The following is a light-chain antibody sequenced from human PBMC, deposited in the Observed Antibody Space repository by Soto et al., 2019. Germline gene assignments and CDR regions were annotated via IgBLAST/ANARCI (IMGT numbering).Light chain of an antibody. CDR3: SSYAGSNNYV. V-gene: IGLV2-8*01. CDR1: SSDVGAYTY. Sequence: SALTQPPSASGSPGQSVTISCTGTSSDVGAYTYVSWYQQHPGKAPKLMIYGVTERPSGVPDRFSGPKSGNTASLTVSGLQTEDEAYYYCSSYAGSNNYVFGTGTKVTVL. J-gene: IGLJ1*01. CDR2: GVT.